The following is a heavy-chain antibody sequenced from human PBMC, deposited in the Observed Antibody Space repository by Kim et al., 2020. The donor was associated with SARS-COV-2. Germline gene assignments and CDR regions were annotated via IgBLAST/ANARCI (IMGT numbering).Heavy chain of an antibody. CDR1: GGTFSSYA. CDR3: ARDLNYGDYAFDY. CDR2: IIPIFGTA. V-gene: IGHV1-69*13. D-gene: IGHD4-17*01. J-gene: IGHJ4*02. Sequence: SVKVSCKASGGTFSSYAISWVRQAPGQGLEWMGGIIPIFGTANYAQKFQGRVTITADESTSTAYMELSSLRSEDTAVYYCARDLNYGDYAFDYWGQGTLVTVSS.